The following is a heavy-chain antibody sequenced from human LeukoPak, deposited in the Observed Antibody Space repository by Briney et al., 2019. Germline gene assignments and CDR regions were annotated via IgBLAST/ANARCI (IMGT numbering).Heavy chain of an antibody. CDR2: IYYSGST. Sequence: SETLSLTCTVSGGSISSYYWSWIRQPPGKGLEWIGYIYYSGSTNYNPSLKSRVTISVNTSKDQFSLKLSSVTAADTAVYYCARLYGSGSYYDYYYYGMDVWGQGTTVTVSS. CDR1: GGSISSYY. V-gene: IGHV4-59*08. CDR3: ARLYGSGSYYDYYYYGMDV. J-gene: IGHJ6*02. D-gene: IGHD3-10*01.